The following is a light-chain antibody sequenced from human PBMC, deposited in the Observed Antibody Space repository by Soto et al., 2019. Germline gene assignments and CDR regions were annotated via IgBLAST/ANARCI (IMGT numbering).Light chain of an antibody. CDR3: QQSYNNPKT. J-gene: IGKJ1*01. Sequence: DIQMTQSPSSLSASVGDRVTITCRASQSISSYLNWYQQKPGKAPKLLIYAASSLQSGVPSRFSGSGSGTDFTLTISSLQPEDFATYYCQQSYNNPKTFGQGTKVDI. CDR1: QSISSY. CDR2: AAS. V-gene: IGKV1-39*01.